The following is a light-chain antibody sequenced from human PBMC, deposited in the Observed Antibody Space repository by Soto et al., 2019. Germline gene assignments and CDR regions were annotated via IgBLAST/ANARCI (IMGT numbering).Light chain of an antibody. J-gene: IGLJ2*01. Sequence: QSALTQPPSVSGSPGQSVTISCTGTSSDVGAYNYVSWHQQHPGKAPKLVIYDVTQRPSGVPDRFSASKSGITASLTISGLQAEDDADYYCCSYAAGDSFKFGGGTKLTVL. CDR1: SSDVGAYNY. CDR2: DVT. CDR3: CSYAAGDSFK. V-gene: IGLV2-11*01.